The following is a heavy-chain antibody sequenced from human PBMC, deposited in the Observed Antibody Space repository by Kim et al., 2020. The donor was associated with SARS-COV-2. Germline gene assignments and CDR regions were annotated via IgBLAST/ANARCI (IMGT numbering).Heavy chain of an antibody. V-gene: IGHV3-23*01. CDR3: AKAEAVVTYDAFDI. Sequence: DAVKGRFTISRDNSKNTMYLQMNSLRAEDTAVYYCAKAEAVVTYDAFDIWGQGTMVTVSS. J-gene: IGHJ3*02. D-gene: IGHD3-22*01.